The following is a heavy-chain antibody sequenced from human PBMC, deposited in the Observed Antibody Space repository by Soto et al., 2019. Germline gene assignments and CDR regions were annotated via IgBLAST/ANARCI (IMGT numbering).Heavy chain of an antibody. CDR1: GGSMNSGGYC. Sequence: QVQLQESGPGLVKPSQTLSLTCTVSGGSMNSGGYCWNWIRQHPREGLEWIGCISYGGTTSYYPSLKSRLTISVDTSKNQFSLMLNSVTAADTAVYYCSRGILVWGQGTLITVSS. CDR2: ISYGGTT. J-gene: IGHJ4*02. CDR3: SRGILV. V-gene: IGHV4-31*03. D-gene: IGHD2-15*01.